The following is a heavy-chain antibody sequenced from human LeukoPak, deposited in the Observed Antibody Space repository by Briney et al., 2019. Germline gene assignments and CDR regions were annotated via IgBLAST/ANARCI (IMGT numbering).Heavy chain of an antibody. D-gene: IGHD3-22*01. CDR1: GGSISSYY. Sequence: SETLSPTCTVSGGSISSYYWSWIRQPPGKGLEWIGYIYYSGSTNYNPSLKSRVTISVDTSKNQFSLKLSSVTAADTAVYYCARKYYDSSGYYYVEWFDPWGQGTLVTVSS. V-gene: IGHV4-59*01. CDR3: ARKYYDSSGYYYVEWFDP. J-gene: IGHJ5*02. CDR2: IYYSGST.